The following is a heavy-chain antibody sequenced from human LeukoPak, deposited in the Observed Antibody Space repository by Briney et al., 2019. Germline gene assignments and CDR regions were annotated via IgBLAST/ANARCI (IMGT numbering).Heavy chain of an antibody. Sequence: VGSLRLSCVASAFALSSNWMSWVRQAPGKGLEWVASIKEDGSETYYVDSVKGRFTISRDNAKNSLYLQMNSLRAEDTAVYYCARDLHPRYYLPDYWGQGTLVTVSS. CDR3: ARDLHPRYYLPDY. V-gene: IGHV3-7*04. D-gene: IGHD1-26*01. J-gene: IGHJ4*02. CDR1: AFALSSNW. CDR2: IKEDGSET.